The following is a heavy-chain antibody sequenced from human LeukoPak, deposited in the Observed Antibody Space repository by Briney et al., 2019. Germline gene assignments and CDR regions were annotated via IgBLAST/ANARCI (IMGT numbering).Heavy chain of an antibody. J-gene: IGHJ5*02. V-gene: IGHV3-11*01. Sequence: GGSLRLSGTGSGFTFSDHYLTWIRQAPGKGLEWISYVSSSGTTTYCADSVKGRFTISRANAKTSVYLQMEGLRADDTAVYYCARVGSSRGWFDPWGHGTLVTVSS. CDR2: VSSSGTTT. CDR3: ARVGSSRGWFDP. CDR1: GFTFSDHY. D-gene: IGHD3-10*01.